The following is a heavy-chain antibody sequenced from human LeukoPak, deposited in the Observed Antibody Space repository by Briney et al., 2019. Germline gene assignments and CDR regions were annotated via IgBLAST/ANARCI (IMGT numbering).Heavy chain of an antibody. V-gene: IGHV3-30*02. CDR2: IRYDGTNK. Sequence: GGSLRLSCAAPGFTFSSYGMHWVRQAPGKGLEWVAFIRYDGTNKYYVESVKGRFTISRDNSKKTVYLQMNSLRAEDTAVYYCARDADVVVYWGQGTLVTVSS. CDR3: ARDADVVVY. CDR1: GFTFSSYG. D-gene: IGHD2-2*01. J-gene: IGHJ4*02.